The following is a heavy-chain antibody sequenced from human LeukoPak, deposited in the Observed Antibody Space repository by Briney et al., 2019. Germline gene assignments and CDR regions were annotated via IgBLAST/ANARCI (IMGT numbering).Heavy chain of an antibody. CDR1: GFTFSSYW. Sequence: GGSLRLSCAASGFTFSSYWISWVRQAPGKGLEWVANIKQDGSEKYYVDSVKGRFTISRDNAKNSLYLQMNSLRAEDTAVYYCAREHCGSTSCFSNNWFDPWGQGTLVTVSS. V-gene: IGHV3-7*01. D-gene: IGHD2-2*01. J-gene: IGHJ5*02. CDR2: IKQDGSEK. CDR3: AREHCGSTSCFSNNWFDP.